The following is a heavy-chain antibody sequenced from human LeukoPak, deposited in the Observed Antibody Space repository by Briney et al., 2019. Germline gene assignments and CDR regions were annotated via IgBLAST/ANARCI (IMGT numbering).Heavy chain of an antibody. J-gene: IGHJ6*03. CDR2: IYYSGST. V-gene: IGHV4-59*01. CDR1: GGSISSYY. Sequence: SETLSLTCTVSGGSISSYYWTWIRQPPGKGLEWIGYIYYSGSTNYNPSLKSRVTISVDTSKNQFSLKLSSVTAADTAVYYCARVYTGSSWDYYYYMDVWGKGTTVTVSS. D-gene: IGHD6-13*01. CDR3: ARVYTGSSWDYYYYMDV.